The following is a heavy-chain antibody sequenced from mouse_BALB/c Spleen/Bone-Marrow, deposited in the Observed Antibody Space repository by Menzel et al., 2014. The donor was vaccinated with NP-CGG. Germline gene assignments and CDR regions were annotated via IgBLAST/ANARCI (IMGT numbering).Heavy chain of an antibody. CDR1: GYTFSNYW. V-gene: IGHV1-9*01. CDR2: ILPGSGTA. Sequence: VQLQQSGAELMKPGASVKISCKATGYTFSNYWIDWVKQRPGHGLEWIGEILPGSGTANYNEKFKGKATITADTSSNTAYMQLSSLTSEDSALYYCARASVVPYYFDFWGQGTTLTVSS. CDR3: ARASVVPYYFDF. J-gene: IGHJ2*01. D-gene: IGHD1-1*01.